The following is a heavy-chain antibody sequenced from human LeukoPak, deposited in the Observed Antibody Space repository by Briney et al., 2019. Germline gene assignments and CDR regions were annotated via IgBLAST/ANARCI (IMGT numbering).Heavy chain of an antibody. J-gene: IGHJ4*02. V-gene: IGHV4-34*01. Sequence: SETLSLTCAVYGGSFSGYYWSWIRQPPGKGLEWIGEINHSGSTNYNPSLKSRVTISVDTSKNQFSLKLSSVTAADTAVYYCARQGIDYYDSSGYPPPYYFDYWGQGTLVTVSS. CDR2: INHSGST. CDR1: GGSFSGYY. CDR3: ARQGIDYYDSSGYPPPYYFDY. D-gene: IGHD3-22*01.